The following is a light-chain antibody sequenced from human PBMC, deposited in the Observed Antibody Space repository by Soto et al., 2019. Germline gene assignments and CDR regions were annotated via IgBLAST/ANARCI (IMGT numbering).Light chain of an antibody. CDR1: QDISNY. J-gene: IGKJ4*01. CDR2: DAS. V-gene: IGKV1-33*01. Sequence: DIQMTQSPSSLSASVGDRVTITCQASQDISNYLNWYQQEPGKAPKLLIFDASNVEIGVPSRFSGSGSGTDFTFTIHSLQPEDAATYYCQQYEDLPLTFGGGTKVGIK. CDR3: QQYEDLPLT.